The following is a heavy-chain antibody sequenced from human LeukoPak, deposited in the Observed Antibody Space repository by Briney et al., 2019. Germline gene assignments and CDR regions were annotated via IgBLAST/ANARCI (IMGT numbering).Heavy chain of an antibody. CDR3: ARATHDSSGLRFDY. V-gene: IGHV4-4*09. J-gene: IGHJ4*02. Sequence: SETLSLTCTVSGGSISSYYWSWIRQPPGKGLEWIGYIYTSGSTNYNPSLKSRVTISVATSKNQFSLKLSSVTAADTAVYYCARATHDSSGLRFDYWGQETLVTVSS. D-gene: IGHD3-22*01. CDR1: GGSISSYY. CDR2: IYTSGST.